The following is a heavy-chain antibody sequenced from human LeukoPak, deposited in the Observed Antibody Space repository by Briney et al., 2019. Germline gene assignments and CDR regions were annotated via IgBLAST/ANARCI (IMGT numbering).Heavy chain of an antibody. CDR2: ISRSSSTI. Sequence: GGSLRLSCAASGFTFSSYSMNWVRQAPGKGLEWVSQISRSSSTIYYADSVKGRFTISRDNAKNSLYLQMNSLRAEDTAVYYCARDLYRIVVVPHYFDYWGQGTLVTVSS. J-gene: IGHJ4*02. V-gene: IGHV3-48*04. D-gene: IGHD3-22*01. CDR1: GFTFSSYS. CDR3: ARDLYRIVVVPHYFDY.